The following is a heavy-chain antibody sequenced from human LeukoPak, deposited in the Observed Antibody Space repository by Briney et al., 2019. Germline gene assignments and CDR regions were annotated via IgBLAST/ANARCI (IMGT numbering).Heavy chain of an antibody. D-gene: IGHD3-3*01. CDR2: LSSSGTT. J-gene: IGHJ4*02. CDR1: GGSISTYY. V-gene: IGHV4-4*07. CDR3: AREVSGSDYYRAYDY. Sequence: SETLSLTCTVSGGSISTYYWSWIRQPAGKGLEWVGRLSSSGTTNYNTSLKSRVTMSVDTSTNQLSLNLTSVTAADTAVYYCAREVSGSDYYRAYDYWGQGALVTVSS.